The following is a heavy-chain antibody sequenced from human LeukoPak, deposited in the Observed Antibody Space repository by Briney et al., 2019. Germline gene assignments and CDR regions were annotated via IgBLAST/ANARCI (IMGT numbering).Heavy chain of an antibody. CDR1: GFTFRSYG. D-gene: IGHD3-10*01. V-gene: IGHV3-33*01. J-gene: IGHJ4*02. CDR2: IWYDGTNK. CDR3: ASGRMVRGVTISYYFDY. Sequence: PGGSLRLSCAASGFTFRSYGMHWVRQAPGKEQEWVAIIWYDGTNKYYADSVKGRFTISRDNSKNTLYLQMNSLRVEDTAVYYCASGRMVRGVTISYYFDYWGQGTLVTVPS.